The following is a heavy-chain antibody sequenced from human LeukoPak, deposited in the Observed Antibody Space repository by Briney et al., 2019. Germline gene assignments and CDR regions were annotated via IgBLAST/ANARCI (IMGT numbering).Heavy chain of an antibody. J-gene: IGHJ4*02. CDR2: ISGSGGST. V-gene: IGHV3-23*01. D-gene: IGHD5-12*01. CDR3: ANTNIVATITAFDY. Sequence: GGSLRLSCAASGFTFSSYAMSWVRQAPGKGLEWVSAISGSGGSTYYADSVKGRFTISRDNSKSTLYLQMNSLRAEDTAVYYCANTNIVATITAFDYWGQGTLVTVSS. CDR1: GFTFSSYA.